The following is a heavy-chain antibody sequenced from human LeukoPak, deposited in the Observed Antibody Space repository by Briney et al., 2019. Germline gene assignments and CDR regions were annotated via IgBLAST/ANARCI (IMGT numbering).Heavy chain of an antibody. CDR1: GYSISSGYY. V-gene: IGHV4-38-2*02. CDR3: ARALGYCSSTSCYTVWFDP. D-gene: IGHD2-2*02. J-gene: IGHJ5*02. Sequence: SETLSLTCTVSGYSISSGYYWGWIRQPPGKGLEWIGSIYHSGSTYYNPSLKSRVTISVDTSKNQFSLKLSSVTAADTAVYYRARALGYCSSTSCYTVWFDPWGQGTLVTVSS. CDR2: IYHSGST.